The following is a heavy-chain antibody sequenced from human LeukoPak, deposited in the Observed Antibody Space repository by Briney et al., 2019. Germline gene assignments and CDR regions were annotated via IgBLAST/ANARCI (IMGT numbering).Heavy chain of an antibody. D-gene: IGHD3-22*01. CDR3: AKVGVRNYYDSSGFEGSPDY. CDR2: ISGSGGST. CDR1: GFTFSSYA. V-gene: IGHV3-23*01. J-gene: IGHJ4*02. Sequence: PGGSLRLSCAASGFTFSSYAMSWVRQAPGEGLEWVSAISGSGGSTYYADSVKGRFTISRDNSKNTLYLQMNSLRAEDTAVYYCAKVGVRNYYDSSGFEGSPDYWGQGTLVTVSS.